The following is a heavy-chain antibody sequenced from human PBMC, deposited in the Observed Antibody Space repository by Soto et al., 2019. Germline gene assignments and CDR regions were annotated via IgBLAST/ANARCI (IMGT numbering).Heavy chain of an antibody. J-gene: IGHJ4*02. D-gene: IGHD6-19*01. CDR1: GYTFTGYA. CDR3: ARAVAVAADFDY. V-gene: IGHV1-3*05. Sequence: QVQLVQSGAEEKKPGASVKVSCKASGYTFTGYAMHWVRQAPGQRLEWMGWINAYNGNTKYSQKFQGRVTITRDTSASTAYRELSSLRSEDTAVYYCARAVAVAADFDYWGQGTLVTVSS. CDR2: INAYNGNT.